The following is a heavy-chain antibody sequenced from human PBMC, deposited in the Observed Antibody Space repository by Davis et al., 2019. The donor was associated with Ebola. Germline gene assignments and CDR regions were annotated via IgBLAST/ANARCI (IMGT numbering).Heavy chain of an antibody. CDR3: APLGCYTTTTCHDY. CDR2: ISYDGNSK. CDR1: GFSFSSHG. D-gene: IGHD2-2*01. Sequence: GESLKISCAASGFSFSSHGMHWVRQAPGKGLEWVSFISYDGNSKYYADSVKGRFTISRDNAKNTLYLQMNSLRAEDTAVYYCAPLGCYTTTTCHDYWGQGTLVTVSS. V-gene: IGHV3-30*03. J-gene: IGHJ4*02.